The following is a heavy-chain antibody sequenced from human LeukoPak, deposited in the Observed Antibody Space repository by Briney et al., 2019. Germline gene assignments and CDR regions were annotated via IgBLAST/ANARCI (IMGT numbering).Heavy chain of an antibody. CDR3: ARMGGYGGYATH. J-gene: IGHJ4*02. D-gene: IGHD5-12*01. CDR1: GGSISSYY. Sequence: SETLSLTCTVSGGSISSYYWSWIRQPPGKGLEWIGYIHSSGNTNYNPSLKSRVTISVDTSKNQFSLKLSSVTAADTAVYYCARMGGYGGYATHWGQGTLVTVSS. CDR2: IHSSGNT. V-gene: IGHV4-59*08.